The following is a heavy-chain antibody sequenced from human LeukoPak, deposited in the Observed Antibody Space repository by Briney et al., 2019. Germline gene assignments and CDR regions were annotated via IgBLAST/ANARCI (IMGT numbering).Heavy chain of an antibody. V-gene: IGHV3-21*01. Sequence: MPGGSLRLSCAASGFTFSSYSMNWVRQAPGKGLEWASSISSSSSYIYYTDSVKGRFTISRDNAKKSLYLQMNSLRAEDTAVYYCARVGGITLALAPSPFPDYNYYYMDVWGKGTTVTVSS. D-gene: IGHD3-10*01. CDR2: ISSSSSYI. CDR1: GFTFSSYS. J-gene: IGHJ6*03. CDR3: ARVGGITLALAPSPFPDYNYYYMDV.